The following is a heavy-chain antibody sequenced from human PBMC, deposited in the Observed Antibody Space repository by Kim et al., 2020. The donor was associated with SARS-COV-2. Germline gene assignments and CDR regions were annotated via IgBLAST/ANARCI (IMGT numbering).Heavy chain of an antibody. J-gene: IGHJ5*02. D-gene: IGHD5-12*01. V-gene: IGHV5-51*01. CDR2: IYPGDSDT. CDR3: ARIRVYSGYDYNWFDP. Sequence: GESLKISCKGSGYSFTSYWIGWVRQMPGKGLEWMGIIYPGDSDTRYSPSFQGQVTISADKSISTAYLQRSSLKASDTAMYYCARIRVYSGYDYNWFDPWGQGTLVTVSS. CDR1: GYSFTSYW.